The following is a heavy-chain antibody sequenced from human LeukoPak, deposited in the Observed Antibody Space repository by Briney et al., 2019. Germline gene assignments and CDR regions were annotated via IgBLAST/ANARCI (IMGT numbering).Heavy chain of an antibody. Sequence: PSETLSLTCAVYGGSFSGYYWSWIRQPPGKGLEWIGEINHSGSTYYNPSLKSRVTISVDTSKNQFSLKLSSVTAADTAVYYCARYDRGPFDYWGQGTLVTVSS. CDR1: GGSFSGYY. J-gene: IGHJ4*02. V-gene: IGHV4-34*01. CDR3: ARYDRGPFDY. D-gene: IGHD3-16*01. CDR2: INHSGST.